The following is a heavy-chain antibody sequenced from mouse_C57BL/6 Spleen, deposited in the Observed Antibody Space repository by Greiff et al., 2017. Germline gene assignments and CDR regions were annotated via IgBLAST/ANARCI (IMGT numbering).Heavy chain of an antibody. D-gene: IGHD1-1*01. CDR1: GYTFTSYW. CDR2: IDPSDSYT. CDR3: ARKIYYYGSSPFDY. Sequence: QVQLQQPGAELVKPGASVKLSCKASGYTFTSYWMQWVKQRPGQGLEWIGEIDPSDSYTNYNQKFKGKATLTVDTSSSTAYMQLSSLTSEDSAVYYCARKIYYYGSSPFDYWGQGTTLTVSS. V-gene: IGHV1-50*01. J-gene: IGHJ2*01.